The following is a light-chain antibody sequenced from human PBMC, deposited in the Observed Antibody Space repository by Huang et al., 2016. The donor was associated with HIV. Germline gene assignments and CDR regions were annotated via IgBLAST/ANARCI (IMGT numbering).Light chain of an antibody. CDR1: QSLLYSDGKTY. CDR3: MQGRSLHRT. J-gene: IGKJ1*01. Sequence: DVVMTQTPLSLSVTPGQPASISCRSSQSLLYSDGKTYLYWYLQRPGQSPQLLIYEVSRRFAGVPDRLSGSGSGTDFTLKISRVEAEDEGFYYCMQGRSLHRTFGQEYKVEIK. V-gene: IGKV2-29*02. CDR2: EVS.